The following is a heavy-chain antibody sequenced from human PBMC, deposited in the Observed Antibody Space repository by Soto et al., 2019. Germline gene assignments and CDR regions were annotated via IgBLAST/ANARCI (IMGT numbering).Heavy chain of an antibody. V-gene: IGHV3-72*01. CDR1: GFTFSDHY. J-gene: IGHJ4*02. CDR2: IRNKANSYTT. CDR3: VAYSYGGVDY. D-gene: IGHD5-18*01. Sequence: EVQLVESGGGLVQPGGSLRLSCAASGFTFSDHYMDWVRQAPGKGLEWVGRIRNKANSYTTDHAASVKGRFTISREDSRNSVYLQMNTLKTDDTAVYYCVAYSYGGVDYWGQGTLVTVSS.